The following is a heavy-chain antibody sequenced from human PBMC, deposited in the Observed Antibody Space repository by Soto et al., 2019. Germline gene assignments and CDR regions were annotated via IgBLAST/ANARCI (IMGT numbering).Heavy chain of an antibody. CDR2: INSDGSST. J-gene: IGHJ6*02. Sequence: PGGSLILSCAASGFTFSSYWMHWVRQAPGKGLVWVSRINSDGSSTSYADSVKGRFTISRDNAKNTLYLQMNSLRAEDTAVYYCARDRAVTATRYYYYGMDVWGQGTTVTSP. V-gene: IGHV3-74*01. D-gene: IGHD2-21*02. CDR1: GFTFSSYW. CDR3: ARDRAVTATRYYYYGMDV.